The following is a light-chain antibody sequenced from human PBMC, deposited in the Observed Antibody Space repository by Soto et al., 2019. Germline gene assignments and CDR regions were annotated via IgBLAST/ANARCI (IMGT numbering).Light chain of an antibody. CDR1: QSVGVN. V-gene: IGKV3-15*01. CDR2: GAS. J-gene: IGKJ1*01. Sequence: EIVMTQSPAPLAVSPGERATLSCTTSQSVGVNLAWYQQKPGQAPRLLVYGASTRAVGIPARFSGSGSGTEFTLTISSLQSEDFAVYYCHQYNDWPRTFGQGTKVEIK. CDR3: HQYNDWPRT.